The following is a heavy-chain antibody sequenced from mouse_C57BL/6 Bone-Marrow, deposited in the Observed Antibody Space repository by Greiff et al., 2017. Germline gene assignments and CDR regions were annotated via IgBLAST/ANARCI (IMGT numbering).Heavy chain of an antibody. CDR3: ARGITTAFYAMDY. J-gene: IGHJ4*01. V-gene: IGHV1-85*01. CDR2: IYPRDGST. D-gene: IGHD1-2*01. Sequence: QVQLQQSGPELVKPGASVKISCKASGYTFTDYYMNWVKQSHGKSLEWIGWIYPRDGSTKYNEKFKGKATLTVDTSSSTAYMELHSLTSEDSAVYFCARGITTAFYAMDYWGQGTSVTVSS. CDR1: GYTFTDYY.